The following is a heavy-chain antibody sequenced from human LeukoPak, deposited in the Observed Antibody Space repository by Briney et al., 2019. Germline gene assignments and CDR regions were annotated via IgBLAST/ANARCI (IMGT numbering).Heavy chain of an antibody. CDR2: INHSGST. J-gene: IGHJ6*03. V-gene: IGHV4-34*01. Sequence: SETLSLTCAVYGGSFSGYYWSWIRQPPGKGLEWIGEINHSGSTNYNPSLKSRVTISVDTSKNQFSLKLSSVTAADTAVYYCARDWRGYMDVWGKGTTVTVSS. D-gene: IGHD3-3*01. CDR3: ARDWRGYMDV. CDR1: GGSFSGYY.